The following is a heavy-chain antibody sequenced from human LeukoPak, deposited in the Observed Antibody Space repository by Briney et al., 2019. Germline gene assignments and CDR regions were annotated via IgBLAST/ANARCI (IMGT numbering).Heavy chain of an antibody. D-gene: IGHD3-9*01. V-gene: IGHV4-59*08. CDR3: ARLTKYDDTWYADY. J-gene: IGHJ4*02. CDR1: GGSITSYF. CDR2: IYYTGST. Sequence: SETLSLTCTVSGGSITSYFWSWIRQPPGKGLEWIGYIYYTGSTNYNPSLESRVTISVDTSKNQFSLKLSSVTAADTAVYYCARLTKYDDTWYADYWGQGTLVTVSS.